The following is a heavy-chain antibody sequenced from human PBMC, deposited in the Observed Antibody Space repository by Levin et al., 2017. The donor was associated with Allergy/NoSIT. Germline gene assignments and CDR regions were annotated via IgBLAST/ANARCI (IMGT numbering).Heavy chain of an antibody. Sequence: GESLKISCAASGFTFRNYGMHWVRQAPGKGLEWVAVIGYDGSLKYYADSVKGRLAISKDNSKNMLYLQMNSLRVDDTGVYYCATHLGSYPRGCFDSWGQGTLVTVSS. D-gene: IGHD3-10*01. V-gene: IGHV3-33*01. CDR3: ATHLGSYPRGCFDS. CDR1: GFTFRNYG. CDR2: IGYDGSLK. J-gene: IGHJ4*02.